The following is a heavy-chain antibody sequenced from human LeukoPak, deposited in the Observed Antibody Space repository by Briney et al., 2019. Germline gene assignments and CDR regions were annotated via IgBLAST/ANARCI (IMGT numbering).Heavy chain of an antibody. CDR3: ARRDYYDGWRTFDY. J-gene: IGHJ4*02. V-gene: IGHV5-51*01. CDR1: GYSFTSYW. CDR2: IYPGDSDT. D-gene: IGHD3-22*01. Sequence: GESLKISCQGSGYSFTSYWIGWVRQMPGKGLEWMGIIYPGDSDTRYSPSFQGQVTISADKSISTAYLQWSSLKASNTATYYCARRDYYDGWRTFDYWGQGTLVTVSS.